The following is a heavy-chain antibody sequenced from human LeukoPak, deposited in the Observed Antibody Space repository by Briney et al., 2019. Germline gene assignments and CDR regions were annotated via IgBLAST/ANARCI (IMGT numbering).Heavy chain of an antibody. J-gene: IGHJ4*02. CDR1: GFTFSDYY. D-gene: IGHD6-13*01. Sequence: GGSLRLSCAASGFTFSDYYMSWIRQAPGKGLEWVSYISRNSYTNYADSGKGRFTISRDNAKNSLYLQMASLRAEDTAVYYCARMGIAAVGAYYFDYWGQGTLVAVSS. CDR3: ARMGIAAVGAYYFDY. V-gene: IGHV3-11*06. CDR2: ISRNSYT.